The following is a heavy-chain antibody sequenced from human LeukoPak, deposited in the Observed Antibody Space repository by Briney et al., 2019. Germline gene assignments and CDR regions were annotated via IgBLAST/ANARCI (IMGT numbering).Heavy chain of an antibody. V-gene: IGHV3-43D*03. CDR2: ISWDGGST. CDR1: GFTFDDYA. D-gene: IGHD3-3*01. Sequence: PGGSLRLSCAASGFTFDDYAMHWVRQARGKGLEWVSLISWDGGSTYYADSVKGRFTISRDNSKNSLYLQMNSLRAEDTALYYCAKDGYWGFWSGFYYYYYMDVWGKGTTVTVSS. CDR3: AKDGYWGFWSGFYYYYYMDV. J-gene: IGHJ6*03.